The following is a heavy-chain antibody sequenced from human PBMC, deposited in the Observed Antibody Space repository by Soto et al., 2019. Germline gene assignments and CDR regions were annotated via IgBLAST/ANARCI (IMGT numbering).Heavy chain of an antibody. D-gene: IGHD1-1*01. V-gene: IGHV4-34*01. CDR2: INHSGST. CDR1: GGSFSGYY. Sequence: KPSETLSLTCAVYGGSFSGYYWSWIRQPPGKGLEWIGEINHSGSTNYNPSLKSRVTISVDTSKNQFSLKLSSVTAADTAVYYCARVGTGIPYYYYYGMDVWGQGTTVTVSS. CDR3: ARVGTGIPYYYYYGMDV. J-gene: IGHJ6*02.